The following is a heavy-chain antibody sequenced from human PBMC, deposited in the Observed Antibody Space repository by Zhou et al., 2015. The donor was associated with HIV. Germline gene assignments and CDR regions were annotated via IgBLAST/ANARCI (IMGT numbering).Heavy chain of an antibody. CDR2: MNPNSGNT. D-gene: IGHD2-21*01. J-gene: IGHJ3*02. CDR3: ARVLRGSFSXTPDAFDI. CDR1: GYTFTSYD. V-gene: IGHV1-8*01. Sequence: QVQLVQSGAEVKKPGASVKVSCKASGYTFTSYDINWVRQATGQGLEWMGWMNPNSGNTGYAQKFQGRVTMTRNTSISTAYMELSSLRSEDTAVYYCARVLRGSFSXTPDAFDIWGQGTMVTVSS.